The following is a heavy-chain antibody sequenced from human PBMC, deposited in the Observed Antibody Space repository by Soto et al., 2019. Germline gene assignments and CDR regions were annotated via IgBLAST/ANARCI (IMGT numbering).Heavy chain of an antibody. V-gene: IGHV3-30*18. J-gene: IGHJ4*02. D-gene: IGHD5-18*01. CDR1: GFTFSSYG. CDR2: ISYDGSNK. Sequence: GGSLRLSCAASGFTFSSYGMHWVRQAPGKGLEWVAVISYDGSNKYYADSVKGRFTISRDNSKNTLYLQMNSLRAEDTAVYYCAKDKRDTAMGYYFDYWGQGTLVTV. CDR3: AKDKRDTAMGYYFDY.